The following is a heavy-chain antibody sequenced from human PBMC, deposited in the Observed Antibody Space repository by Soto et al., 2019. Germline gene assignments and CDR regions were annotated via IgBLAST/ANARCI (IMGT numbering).Heavy chain of an antibody. CDR3: ARDGVRQQLVDFDY. CDR2: VYYNGNT. Sequence: SETLSLPCTGSGGPTSRSSYQCGWIRPPPGKGLEWIGNVYYNGNTYYNPSLKSRLTISVDTSNNQFSLKVKSVTAADTAVYCCARDGVRQQLVDFDYWGQGTLVTVSS. V-gene: IGHV4-39*02. D-gene: IGHD6-13*01. CDR1: GGPTSRSSYQ. J-gene: IGHJ4*02.